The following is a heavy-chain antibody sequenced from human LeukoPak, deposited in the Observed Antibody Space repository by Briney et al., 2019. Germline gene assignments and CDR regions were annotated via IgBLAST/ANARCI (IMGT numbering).Heavy chain of an antibody. J-gene: IGHJ4*02. Sequence: PGGSLGLSCAASGFTFSSFAMSWVRQAPGKGLEWVSSISGSGGSTYYADSVKGRFTISRDNSKNALYLQMNSLRAEDTAVYYCAKGSHFDYWGQGTLVTVSS. D-gene: IGHD2-15*01. CDR3: AKGSHFDY. V-gene: IGHV3-23*01. CDR1: GFTFSSFA. CDR2: ISGSGGST.